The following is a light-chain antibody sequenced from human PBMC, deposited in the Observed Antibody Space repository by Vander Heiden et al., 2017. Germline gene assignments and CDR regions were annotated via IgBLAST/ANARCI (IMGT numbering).Light chain of an antibody. V-gene: IGKV1-33*01. CDR3: QQYDNLPRWT. J-gene: IGKJ1*01. Sequence: DIQMTQSPSSLSASVGDRVTITCQASQDISNYLNWYQQKPGKAPKLLIYDASNLETGVPSRFSGSGYGTDFTFTISSLQPEDIATYYCQQYDNLPRWTFGQGTKVEIK. CDR1: QDISNY. CDR2: DAS.